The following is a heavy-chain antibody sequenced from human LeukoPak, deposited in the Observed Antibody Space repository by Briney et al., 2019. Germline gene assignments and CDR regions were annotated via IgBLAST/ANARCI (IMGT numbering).Heavy chain of an antibody. V-gene: IGHV3-23*01. J-gene: IGHJ4*02. CDR1: GFTFNNYA. CDR3: AAGGYYDSSGQSMSDY. D-gene: IGHD3-22*01. CDR2: ISGSGGDT. Sequence: GGSLRLSCAASGFTFNNYAINWVRQAPGKGLEWVSGISGSGGDTYYSESVKGRFTISRDNSKNTLYLQMNSLRAEDTAVYYCAAGGYYDSSGQSMSDYWGQGTLVTASS.